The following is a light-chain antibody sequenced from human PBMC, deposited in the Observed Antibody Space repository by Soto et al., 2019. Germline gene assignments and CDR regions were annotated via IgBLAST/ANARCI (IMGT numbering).Light chain of an antibody. Sequence: EIVLTQSPGTLSLSPGERATLSCRASQSVTNDYLAWYQQTPGQAPRLLMHGTSTRAPGIPDRFSGSGSGTDFTLTINRLEPEYFAVYYCKHQSPLGQGTRVEIK. V-gene: IGKV3-20*01. CDR2: GTS. CDR3: KHQSP. J-gene: IGKJ1*01. CDR1: QSVTNDY.